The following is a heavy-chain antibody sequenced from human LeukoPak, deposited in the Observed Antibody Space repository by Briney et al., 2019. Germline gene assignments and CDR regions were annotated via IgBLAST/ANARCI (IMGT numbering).Heavy chain of an antibody. Sequence: SETLSLTCTVSGGSISGYYWSWIRQPPGKGLEWIGEINHGGITNYNPSLKSRVTISVDTSKNLFSLKLSSVTAADTAVYYCARVDYGDPAEYFQHWGQGTLVTVSS. D-gene: IGHD4-17*01. V-gene: IGHV4-34*01. CDR2: INHGGIT. CDR3: ARVDYGDPAEYFQH. CDR1: GGSISGYY. J-gene: IGHJ1*01.